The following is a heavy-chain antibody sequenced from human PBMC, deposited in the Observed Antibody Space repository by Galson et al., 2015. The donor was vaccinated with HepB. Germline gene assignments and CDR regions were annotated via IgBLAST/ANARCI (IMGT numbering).Heavy chain of an antibody. CDR1: GGSISSYY. V-gene: IGHV4-59*01. D-gene: IGHD5-18*01. CDR3: ARGNIQLWFAY. J-gene: IGHJ4*02. CDR2: IYYSGST. Sequence: ETLSLTCTVSGGSISSYYWSWIRQPPGKGLEWIGYIYYSGSTNYNPSLKSRVTISVDTSKNQFSLKLSSVTAADTAVYYCARGNIQLWFAYWGQGTLVTVSS.